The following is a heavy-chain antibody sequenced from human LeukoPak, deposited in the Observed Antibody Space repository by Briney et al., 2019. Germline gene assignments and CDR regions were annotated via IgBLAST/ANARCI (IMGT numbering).Heavy chain of an antibody. V-gene: IGHV3-48*01. D-gene: IGHD6-6*01. J-gene: IGHJ5*02. CDR1: GFTFSVYG. CDR3: ARRPPTGAALDH. CDR2: ISSSTSTI. Sequence: GGSLRLSCAASGFTFSVYGMNWVRQAPGKGLGWISYISSSTSTINYADSVKGRFTISRDNANNSLFLQMHSLGVEDTAVYYCARRPPTGAALDHWGQGTLVTVSS.